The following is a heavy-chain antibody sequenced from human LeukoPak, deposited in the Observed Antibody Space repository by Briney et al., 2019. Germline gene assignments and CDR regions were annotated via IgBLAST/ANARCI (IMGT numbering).Heavy chain of an antibody. CDR1: GGSFSGYY. CDR3: ARKYSSSSYNWFDP. J-gene: IGHJ5*02. D-gene: IGHD6-6*01. V-gene: IGHV4-34*01. Sequence: SETLSLACAVYGGSFSGYYWSWIRQPPGKGLEWIGEINHSGSTNYNPSLKSRVTISVDTSKNQFSLKLSSVTAADTAVYYCARKYSSSSYNWFDPWGQGTLVTVSS. CDR2: INHSGST.